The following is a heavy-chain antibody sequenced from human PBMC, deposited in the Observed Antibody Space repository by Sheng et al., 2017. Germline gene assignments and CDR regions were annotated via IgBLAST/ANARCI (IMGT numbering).Heavy chain of an antibody. V-gene: IGHV3-21*01. CDR2: ITSGSRYI. CDR3: ARATVTTQIRTFDY. Sequence: MDWVRQAPGKGLEWVSSITSGSRYIYYADSVQGRFTISRDNAKNSLYLQMNSLRAEDTAVYYCARATVTTQIRTFDYWGQGTLVTVSS. D-gene: IGHD4-17*01. J-gene: IGHJ4*02.